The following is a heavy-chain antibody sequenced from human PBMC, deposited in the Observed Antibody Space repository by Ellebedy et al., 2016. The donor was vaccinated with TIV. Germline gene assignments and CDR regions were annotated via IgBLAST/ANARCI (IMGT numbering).Heavy chain of an antibody. V-gene: IGHV1-46*01. CDR2: INPSGGST. CDR3: ARGTETPDYYDRSWFDP. J-gene: IGHJ5*02. Sequence: ASVKVSCXVSGYTLTELSMHWVRQAPGKGLEWMGIINPSGGSTSYAQKFQGRVTMTRDTSTSTVYMGLSSLRSEDTAVYYCARGTETPDYYDRSWFDPWGQGTLVTVSS. CDR1: GYTLTELS. D-gene: IGHD3-22*01.